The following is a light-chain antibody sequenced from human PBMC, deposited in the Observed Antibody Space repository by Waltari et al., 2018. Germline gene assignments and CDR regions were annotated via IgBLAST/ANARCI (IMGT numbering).Light chain of an antibody. Sequence: EIVSTQSSSTLSLSPEERASLACRSSQSVSSNYLAWYQQRPGQAPRILIYGASSTTTVIPDRLRGRGSATYFTLSISRLEPEDVAVYYCQQYRTFGPGTKVELK. J-gene: IGKJ1*01. CDR3: QQYRT. CDR2: GAS. V-gene: IGKV3-20*01. CDR1: QSVSSNY.